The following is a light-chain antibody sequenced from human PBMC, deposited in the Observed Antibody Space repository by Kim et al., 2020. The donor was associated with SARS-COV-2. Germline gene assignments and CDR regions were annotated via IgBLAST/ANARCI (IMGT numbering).Light chain of an antibody. J-gene: IGKJ2*01. CDR1: QSVSSSY. CDR3: QQGYT. Sequence: EIVLTQSPGTLSLSPGERVTLSCRASQSVSSSYLAWYQQKPGQAPRLLIYGASSRATGIPDRFSGSGSGTDFTLTISRLEPEDFAVYYCQQGYTFGQGTKLEI. V-gene: IGKV3-20*01. CDR2: GAS.